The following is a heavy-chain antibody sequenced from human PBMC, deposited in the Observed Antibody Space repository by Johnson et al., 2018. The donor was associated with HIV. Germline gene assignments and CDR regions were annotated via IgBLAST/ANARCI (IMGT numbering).Heavy chain of an antibody. Sequence: VQLVESGGGLVQPGRSLRLSCAASGFTFDDYAMHWVRQAPGKGLEWVSGISWNSGRIGYADSVKGRFTISRDNAKNSLYLQMNSMRAEDTAVYYCARGGGSSWSDAFDIWGHGTLVTVSS. CDR1: GFTFDDYA. CDR3: ARGGGSSWSDAFDI. V-gene: IGHV3-9*01. CDR2: ISWNSGRI. J-gene: IGHJ3*02. D-gene: IGHD6-13*01.